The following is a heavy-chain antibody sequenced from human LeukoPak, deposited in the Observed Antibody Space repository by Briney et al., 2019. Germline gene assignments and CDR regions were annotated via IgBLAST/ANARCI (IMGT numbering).Heavy chain of an antibody. CDR3: ARGSGYSYAFTGRERTKSRLDY. D-gene: IGHD5-18*01. J-gene: IGHJ4*02. Sequence: PGGSLRLSCAASGFTFSNYGIHWVRQAPGKGLEWVAVISYDGSNIYYADSVKGRFTISRDNSKNTLYLQMNSLRAEDKAVYYCARGSGYSYAFTGRERTKSRLDYRGQATPVT. CDR2: ISYDGSNI. CDR1: GFTFSNYG. V-gene: IGHV3-30*03.